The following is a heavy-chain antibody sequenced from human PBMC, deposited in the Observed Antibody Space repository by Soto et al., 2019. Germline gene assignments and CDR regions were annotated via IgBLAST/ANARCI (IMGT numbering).Heavy chain of an antibody. V-gene: IGHV1-69*01. CDR2: IIPIFGST. Sequence: QVQLVQSGAEVKQPGSSVKVSCKASGGTFTNFAISWVRQAPGQRLQWMGGIIPIFGSTNYAQKFQGRVTITADESTSTAYMELSSLRSEDTAVYYCARALVPSGYYGMGVWGQGTTVTVSS. D-gene: IGHD2-8*01. CDR3: ARALVPSGYYGMGV. J-gene: IGHJ6*02. CDR1: GGTFTNFA.